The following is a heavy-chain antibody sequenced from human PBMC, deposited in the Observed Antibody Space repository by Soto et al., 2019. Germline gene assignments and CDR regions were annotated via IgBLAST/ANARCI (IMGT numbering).Heavy chain of an antibody. V-gene: IGHV1-69*12. J-gene: IGHJ4*02. CDR2: IIPIFGTS. CDR3: ARETFSSSWRLFDY. Sequence: QVQLVQSGAEVKKPGSSVKVSCKASGDTVSSYAFSWVRQAPGQGLEWMGGIIPIFGTSNYAQKFQGRVTITADESTSTVYMELCSLRSEDTAVYYCARETFSSSWRLFDYWGQGTLVTVSS. CDR1: GDTVSSYA. D-gene: IGHD6-13*01.